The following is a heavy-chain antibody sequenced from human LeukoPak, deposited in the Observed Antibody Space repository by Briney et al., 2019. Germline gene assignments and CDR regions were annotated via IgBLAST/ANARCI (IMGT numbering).Heavy chain of an antibody. CDR2: INQDGSEK. V-gene: IGHV3-7*01. J-gene: IGHJ3*02. D-gene: IGHD6-19*01. CDR1: EFTFSNYW. CDR3: AREAVAGRDAFDI. Sequence: ESGGGLVQPGGSLRLSCAASEFTFSNYWMSWVRQAPGKGLEWVANINQDGSEKYYVDSVKGRFTISRDNSKNTLYLQMNSLRAEDTAVYYCAREAVAGRDAFDIWGQGTMVTVSS.